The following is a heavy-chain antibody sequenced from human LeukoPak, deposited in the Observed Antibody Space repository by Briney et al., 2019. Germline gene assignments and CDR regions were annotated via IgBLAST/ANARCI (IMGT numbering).Heavy chain of an antibody. V-gene: IGHV1-2*06. CDR3: ARDFGDYGDYGPSDY. CDR2: INPNSGGT. CDR1: GFTFTGYY. D-gene: IGHD4-17*01. Sequence: GGSLRLSCAASGFTFTGYYMHWVRQAPGQGLEWMGRINPNSGGTNYAQKFQGRVTMTRDTSISTAYMELSRLRSDDTAVYYCARDFGDYGDYGPSDYWGQGTLVTVSS. J-gene: IGHJ4*02.